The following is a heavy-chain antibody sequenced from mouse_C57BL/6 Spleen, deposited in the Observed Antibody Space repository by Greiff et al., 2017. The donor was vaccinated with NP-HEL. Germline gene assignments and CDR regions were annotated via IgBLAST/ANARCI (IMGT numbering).Heavy chain of an antibody. V-gene: IGHV5-4*01. CDR1: GFTFSSYA. CDR3: ARQDWSYAMDY. D-gene: IGHD4-1*01. Sequence: EVQLVESGGGLVKPGGSLKLSCAASGFTFSSYAMSWVRQTPEKRLEWVATISDGGSYTYYPDNVKGRFTISRDNAKNNLYLQMSHLKSEDTAMYYCARQDWSYAMDYWGQGTSVTVSS. CDR2: ISDGGSYT. J-gene: IGHJ4*01.